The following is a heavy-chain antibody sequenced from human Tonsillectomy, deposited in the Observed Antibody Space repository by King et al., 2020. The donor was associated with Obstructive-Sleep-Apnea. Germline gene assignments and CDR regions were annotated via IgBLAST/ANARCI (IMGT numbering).Heavy chain of an antibody. V-gene: IGHV4-59*01. CDR2: IYYSGST. J-gene: IGHJ4*02. Sequence: QLQESGPRLVKPSETLSLICTVSGGSISSYYWSWIRQPPGQGLAWIGYIYYSGSTNYNPSLRSRVTISVDTSKKPFSLTLSSVSAADTAVYYCARGRDLYYDSSGIDYWGQGTLVTVSS. D-gene: IGHD3-22*01. CDR1: GGSISSYY. CDR3: ARGRDLYYDSSGIDY.